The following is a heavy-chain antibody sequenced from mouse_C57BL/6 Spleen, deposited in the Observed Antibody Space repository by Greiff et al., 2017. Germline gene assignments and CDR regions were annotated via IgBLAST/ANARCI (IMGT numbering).Heavy chain of an antibody. Sequence: QVQLQQPGAELVRPGTSVKLSCKASGYTFTSYWMHWVKQRPGQGLEWIGVIDPSDSYTNYNQKFKGKATLTVDTSSSTAYMQLSSLTSEDSAVYYCARGGAGKGFAYWGQGTLVTVSA. D-gene: IGHD4-1*01. J-gene: IGHJ3*01. CDR3: ARGGAGKGFAY. CDR2: IDPSDSYT. V-gene: IGHV1-59*01. CDR1: GYTFTSYW.